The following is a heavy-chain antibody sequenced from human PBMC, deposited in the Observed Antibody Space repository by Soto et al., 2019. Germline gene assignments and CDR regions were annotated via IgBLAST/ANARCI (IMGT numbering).Heavy chain of an antibody. CDR2: IRSKAYGGTT. V-gene: IGHV3-49*04. CDR3: TSSKSTYYYDSSGYAFDP. J-gene: IGHJ5*02. CDR1: GFTFGDYA. D-gene: IGHD3-22*01. Sequence: GSLRLSCTASGFTFGDYAMSWVRQAPGKGLEWVGFIRSKAYGGTTEYAASVKGRFTISRDDSKSIAYLQMNSLKTEDTAVYYCTSSKSTYYYDSSGYAFDPWGQGTLVTVSS.